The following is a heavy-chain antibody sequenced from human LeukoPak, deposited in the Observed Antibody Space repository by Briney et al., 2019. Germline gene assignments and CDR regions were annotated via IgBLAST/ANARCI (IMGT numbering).Heavy chain of an antibody. Sequence: GASVKVSCKASGYTFSTYSVDWVRQAPGQRLEWMGCINAANGDTKYSQKFQGRVTITRDTSASTAYVEMSSLRSEDTAVYFCAREIDRDDYNRFFDYWGQGTLVTVSS. CDR2: INAANGDT. CDR1: GYTFSTYS. CDR3: AREIDRDDYNRFFDY. V-gene: IGHV1-3*01. D-gene: IGHD5-24*01. J-gene: IGHJ4*02.